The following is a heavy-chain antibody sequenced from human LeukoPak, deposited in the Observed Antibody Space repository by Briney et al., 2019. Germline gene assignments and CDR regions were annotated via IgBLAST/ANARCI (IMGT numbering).Heavy chain of an antibody. CDR3: ARAGAYYYDSSGYSSPFDY. J-gene: IGHJ4*02. CDR2: INHSGST. D-gene: IGHD3-22*01. V-gene: IGHV4-34*01. Sequence: SETLSLTCAVYGGSFSGYYWSWIRQPPGKGLEWIGEINHSGSTNYNPSLKSRVTISVDTSKNQFSLKLSSVTAADTAVYYCARAGAYYYDSSGYSSPFDYWGQGTLVTVSS. CDR1: GGSFSGYY.